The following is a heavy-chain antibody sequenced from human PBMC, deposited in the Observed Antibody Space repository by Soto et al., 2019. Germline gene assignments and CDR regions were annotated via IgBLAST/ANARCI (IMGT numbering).Heavy chain of an antibody. Sequence: ASVKVSCKASGYTFTSYGISWVRQAPGQGLEWMGWISAYNGNTNYAQKLQGRVTMTTDTSTSTAYMELRSLRSDDTAVYYCARDPLRGSSSHPDAFDIWGQGTMVTVSS. V-gene: IGHV1-18*01. J-gene: IGHJ3*02. D-gene: IGHD6-6*01. CDR3: ARDPLRGSSSHPDAFDI. CDR1: GYTFTSYG. CDR2: ISAYNGNT.